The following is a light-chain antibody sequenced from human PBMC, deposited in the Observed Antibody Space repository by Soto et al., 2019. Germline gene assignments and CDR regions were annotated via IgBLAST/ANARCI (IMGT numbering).Light chain of an antibody. CDR3: QHYGSSPTT. J-gene: IGKJ1*01. CDR1: QSVSSTY. CDR2: GAS. Sequence: EIVLTQSPGTLSLSPGXRATLSCRASQSVSSTYVGWYQQKPGRAPRLLIFGASSRATGIPDRFSGSGSGTDFTLTISRLEPEDFAVYYCQHYGSSPTTFGQGTKVDIK. V-gene: IGKV3-20*01.